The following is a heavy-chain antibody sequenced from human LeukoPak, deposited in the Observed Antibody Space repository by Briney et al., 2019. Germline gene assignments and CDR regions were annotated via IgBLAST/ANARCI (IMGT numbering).Heavy chain of an antibody. D-gene: IGHD4-23*01. CDR3: ARRAGGYSHPYDY. CDR2: ISSSSSYI. V-gene: IGHV3-21*04. CDR1: GFAFSSYS. Sequence: GGSLRLSCAASGFAFSSYSMNWVRQAPGKGLEWVSSISSSSSYIYYADSVKGRFTISRDNSKNTLYLQMNSLRAEDTAVYYCARRAGGYSHPYDYWGQGILVTVSS. J-gene: IGHJ4*02.